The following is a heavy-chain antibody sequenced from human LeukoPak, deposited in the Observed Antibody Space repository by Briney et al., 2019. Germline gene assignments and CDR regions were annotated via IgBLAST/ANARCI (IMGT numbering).Heavy chain of an antibody. V-gene: IGHV3-23*01. Sequence: HSGASLRLSCAASGFTFNNYAMSWVRPAPGKGLEWVSGLPRSGGDPSSADPVKGRFTISRDNSKTTLHLQMNRLRAEDTAIYYCAKAETNTIGLFHRWGQGTLVTVSS. J-gene: IGHJ4*02. D-gene: IGHD2-8*01. CDR1: GFTFNNYA. CDR3: AKAETNTIGLFHR. CDR2: LPRSGGDP.